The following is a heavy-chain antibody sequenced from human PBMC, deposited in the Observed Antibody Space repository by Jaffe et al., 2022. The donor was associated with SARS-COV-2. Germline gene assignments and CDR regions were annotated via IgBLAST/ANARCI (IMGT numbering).Heavy chain of an antibody. J-gene: IGHJ6*02. Sequence: EVQLVESGGGLIQPGGSLRLSCAASGFTVSSNYMSWVRQAPGKGLEWVSVIYSGGSTYYADSVKGRFTISRDNSKNTLYLQMNSLRAEDTAVYYCARGMTTVTTMGWYYYGMDVWGQGTTVTVSS. D-gene: IGHD4-4*01. V-gene: IGHV3-53*01. CDR2: IYSGGST. CDR1: GFTVSSNY. CDR3: ARGMTTVTTMGWYYYGMDV.